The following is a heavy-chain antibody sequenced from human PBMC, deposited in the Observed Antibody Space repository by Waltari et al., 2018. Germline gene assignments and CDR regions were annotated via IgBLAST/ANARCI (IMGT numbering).Heavy chain of an antibody. D-gene: IGHD1-26*01. Sequence: QVQLQESGPGMVKSSQTMSLTCTVSGASVSTGSFYWSWIRQSAGKGLEWVGRIYAPGGTNSNPPLQSRVSMSLDSFNNQVFLKLTSVVAADTAVDFCARERAGSVGWSTSDYWGQGTLVTVSS. V-gene: IGHV4-61*02. CDR3: ARERAGSVGWSTSDY. CDR1: GASVSTGSFY. CDR2: IYAPGGT. J-gene: IGHJ4*02.